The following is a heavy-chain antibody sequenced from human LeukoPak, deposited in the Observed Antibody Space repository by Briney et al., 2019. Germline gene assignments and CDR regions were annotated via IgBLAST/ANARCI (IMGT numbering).Heavy chain of an antibody. CDR1: GFTFSSYA. CDR3: TTSRDGYNEFDY. V-gene: IGHV3-23*01. CDR2: ISSSGGGT. D-gene: IGHD5-24*01. J-gene: IGHJ4*02. Sequence: GGSLRLSCAASGFTFSSYAMNWVRQAPGKGLECVSVISSSGGGTYYADSVKGRFTISRDNSKNTLYLQMNSLRAEDTAVYYCTTSRDGYNEFDYWGQGTLVTVSS.